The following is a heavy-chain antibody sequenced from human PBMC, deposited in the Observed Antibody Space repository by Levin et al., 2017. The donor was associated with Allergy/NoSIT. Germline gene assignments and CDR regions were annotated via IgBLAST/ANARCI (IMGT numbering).Heavy chain of an antibody. Sequence: GESLKISCKASGYAFSNYAINWVRQAPGQGLEWMGWINTNTGNPTFAQGFTGRFVFSLDTSVTTAYLQISSLKAEDTAMYFCARGSNTYSDSSGAYNWFDPWGQGTLVTVSS. CDR2: INTNTGNP. D-gene: IGHD6-6*01. CDR1: GYAFSNYA. J-gene: IGHJ5*02. CDR3: ARGSNTYSDSSGAYNWFDP. V-gene: IGHV7-4-1*02.